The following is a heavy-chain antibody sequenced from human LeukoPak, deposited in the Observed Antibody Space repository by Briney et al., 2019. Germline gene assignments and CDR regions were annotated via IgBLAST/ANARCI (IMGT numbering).Heavy chain of an antibody. V-gene: IGHV3-23*01. J-gene: IGHJ4*02. Sequence: GGSLRLSCTASGFTFSSYTMSWVRQAPGKGLKWVSTITPGGPNTYYADPVKGRFTVSRDDSKNTLYLQMNSLRAEDTAVYYCAKDGGLWVSAHWGDSWGRGTLVTVSS. D-gene: IGHD7-27*01. CDR2: ITPGGPNT. CDR3: AKDGGLWVSAHWGDS. CDR1: GFTFSSYT.